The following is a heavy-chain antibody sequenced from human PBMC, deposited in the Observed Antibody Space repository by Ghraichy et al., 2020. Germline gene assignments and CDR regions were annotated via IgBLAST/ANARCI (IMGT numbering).Heavy chain of an antibody. Sequence: SETLSLTCTVSGGSISSSSYYWGWIRQPPGKGLEWIGSIYYSGSTYYNPSLKSRVTISVDTSKNQFSLKLSSVTAADTAVYYCARRSFYYGSGPHDYWGQGTLVTVSS. D-gene: IGHD3-10*01. V-gene: IGHV4-39*01. CDR1: GGSISSSSYY. CDR2: IYYSGST. J-gene: IGHJ4*02. CDR3: ARRSFYYGSGPHDY.